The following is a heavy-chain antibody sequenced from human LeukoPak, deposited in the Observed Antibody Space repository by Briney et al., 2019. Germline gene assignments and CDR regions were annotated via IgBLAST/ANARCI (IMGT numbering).Heavy chain of an antibody. V-gene: IGHV4-39*01. D-gene: IGHD6-13*01. J-gene: IGHJ4*02. CDR2: IYYSWST. CDR1: GGSISSSSYF. CDR3: ASDRSSWNPGAPY. Sequence: PSETLSLTCTVSGGSISSSSYFWGWIRQPPGKGLECIGSIYYSWSTYYNPSLKSRVTISVDTSKNQFSLKLSSVTAADTAVYYCASDRSSWNPGAPYWGQGTLVTVSS.